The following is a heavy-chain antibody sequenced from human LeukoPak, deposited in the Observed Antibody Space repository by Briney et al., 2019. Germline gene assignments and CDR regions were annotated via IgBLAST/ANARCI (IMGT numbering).Heavy chain of an antibody. J-gene: IGHJ4*02. D-gene: IGHD5-24*01. CDR1: AGSISAYY. CDR2: IYSSGST. Sequence: PSETLSLTCTVSAGSISAYYWTWIRQPAGKGLEWIGRIYSSGSTYYNPSLKTRVTISLDTSNNQFSLKVTSVTAADTAVYYCARGTEMTTIAGHYSFDYRGQGTLVSVSS. CDR3: ARGTEMTTIAGHYSFDY. V-gene: IGHV4-4*07.